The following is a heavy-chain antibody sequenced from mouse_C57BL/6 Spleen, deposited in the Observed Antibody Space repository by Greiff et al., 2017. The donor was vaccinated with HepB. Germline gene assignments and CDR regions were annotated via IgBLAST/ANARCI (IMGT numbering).Heavy chain of an antibody. J-gene: IGHJ4*01. CDR2: ISDGGSYT. Sequence: EVKLMESGGGLVKPGGSLKLSCAASGFTFSSYAMSWVRQTPEKRLEWVATISDGGSYTYYPDNVKGRFTISRDNAKNNLYLQMSHLKSEDTAMYYCAREMVTTGGYAMDYWGQGTSVTVSS. CDR3: AREMVTTGGYAMDY. D-gene: IGHD2-2*01. V-gene: IGHV5-4*01. CDR1: GFTFSSYA.